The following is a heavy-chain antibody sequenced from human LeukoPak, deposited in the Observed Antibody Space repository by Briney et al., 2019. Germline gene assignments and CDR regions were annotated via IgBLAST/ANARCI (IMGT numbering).Heavy chain of an antibody. CDR1: GGSISSYY. Sequence: SETLSLTCTVSGGSISSYYWSWIRQPPGKGLEWIGYIYYSGGTNYNPSLKSRLTISVDTSKNQFSLKLSSVTATDTAVYYCARRGYCSSTSCYECWFDPWGQGTLVTVSS. CDR3: ARRGYCSSTSCYECWFDP. J-gene: IGHJ5*02. V-gene: IGHV4-59*08. CDR2: IYYSGGT. D-gene: IGHD2-2*01.